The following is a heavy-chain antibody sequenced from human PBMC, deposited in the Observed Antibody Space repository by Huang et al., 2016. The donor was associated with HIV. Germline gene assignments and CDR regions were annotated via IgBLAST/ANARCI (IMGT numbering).Heavy chain of an antibody. CDR3: ARLPGSITMIRGVITDPY. D-gene: IGHD3-10*01. CDR2: IYYSGCT. Sequence: QLQLQESGPGLVKPSETLSLTCTVSGGSIRSDNYYWGWVRQPPGKGLEWIGGIYYSGCTYYNPSLKSRVTITVDTSKNQFSLKMRSVTAADTAVYYCARLPGSITMIRGVITDPYWGQGTLVTVSS. V-gene: IGHV4-39*01. CDR1: GGSIRSDNYY. J-gene: IGHJ4*02.